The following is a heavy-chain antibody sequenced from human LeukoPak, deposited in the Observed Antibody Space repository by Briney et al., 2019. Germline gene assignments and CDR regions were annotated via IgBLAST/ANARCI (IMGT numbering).Heavy chain of an antibody. CDR3: ARGRAWGFDP. J-gene: IGHJ5*02. CDR2: INHSGST. CDR1: GGSFSGYY. Sequence: PSETLSLTCAVYGGSFSGYYWSWIRQPPGKGLEWIGEINHSGSTNYNPSLKSRVTISVDTSKNQFSLKLSSVTAADTAVYYCARGRAWGFDPWGQGTLVTVSS. V-gene: IGHV4-34*01.